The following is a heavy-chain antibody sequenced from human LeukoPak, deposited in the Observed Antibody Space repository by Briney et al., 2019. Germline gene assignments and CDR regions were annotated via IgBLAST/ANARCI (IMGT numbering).Heavy chain of an antibody. CDR3: ARDSLYVDTAMVSDY. CDR2: IIPIFGTA. Sequence: ASVKVSCKASGGTFSSYAISWVRQAPGQGLEWMGGIIPIFGTANYAQKFQGRVTITADESASTAYMELSSLRSEDTAVYYCARDSLYVDTAMVSDYWGQGTLVTVSS. V-gene: IGHV1-69*13. D-gene: IGHD5-18*01. CDR1: GGTFSSYA. J-gene: IGHJ4*02.